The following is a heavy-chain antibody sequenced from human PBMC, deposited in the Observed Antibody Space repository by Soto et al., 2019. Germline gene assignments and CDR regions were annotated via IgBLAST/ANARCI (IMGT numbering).Heavy chain of an antibody. CDR3: ARESDDYGDYDNFDY. Sequence: QVQLVQSGAEVKKPGASVKVSCKASGYTFTSYGISWVRQAPGQGLEWMGWISAYNGNTNYAQKLQGRVTMTTDTSTRTAYMELRSLRSDDTAVYYCARESDDYGDYDNFDYWGQGTLVTVSS. CDR1: GYTFTSYG. J-gene: IGHJ4*02. D-gene: IGHD4-17*01. V-gene: IGHV1-18*01. CDR2: ISAYNGNT.